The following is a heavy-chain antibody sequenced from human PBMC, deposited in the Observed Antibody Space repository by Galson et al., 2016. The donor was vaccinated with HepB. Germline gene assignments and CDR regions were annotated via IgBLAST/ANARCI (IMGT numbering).Heavy chain of an antibody. Sequence: SLRLSCAASGITFSRYAMNWVRQAPGKGLQWVALVSGDGDNQFYTDSVKGRFTISRDNSKNMLYLQMNNLRPEDTAVYYCAKAGSAIWYKWYDSWGQGTLVTVSS. D-gene: IGHD6-19*01. CDR2: VSGDGDNQ. V-gene: IGHV3-30*10. CDR1: GITFSRYA. J-gene: IGHJ5*01. CDR3: AKAGSAIWYKWYDS.